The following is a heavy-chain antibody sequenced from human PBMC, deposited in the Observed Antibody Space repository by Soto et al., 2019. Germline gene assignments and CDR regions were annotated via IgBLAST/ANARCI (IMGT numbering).Heavy chain of an antibody. J-gene: IGHJ5*02. CDR3: AKTGTDGSWFDP. Sequence: SGPTLVNPTQTLTLTCTFSGFSLSTSGMRVSWIRQPPGKALQWLARIDWDDDKFYTTSLRTRLTISKDTSKDQVVLTMTNMDPVDTATYYCAKTGTDGSWFDPWGQGTLVTVSS. CDR1: GFSLSTSGMR. CDR2: IDWDDDK. V-gene: IGHV2-70*04. D-gene: IGHD1-1*01.